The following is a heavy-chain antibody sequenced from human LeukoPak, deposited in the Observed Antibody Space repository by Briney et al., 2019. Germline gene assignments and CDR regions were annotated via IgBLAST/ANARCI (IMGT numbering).Heavy chain of an antibody. V-gene: IGHV4-39*01. Sequence: SETLSLTCTVSGGSSSSSSYYWGWIRQPPGKGLEWIGSIYYSGSTYYNPSLKSRVTISVDTSKNQFSLKLSSVTAADTAVYYCASTSMVRGVITYYFDYWGQGTLVTVSS. CDR3: ASTSMVRGVITYYFDY. CDR2: IYYSGST. J-gene: IGHJ4*02. D-gene: IGHD3-10*01. CDR1: GGSSSSSSYY.